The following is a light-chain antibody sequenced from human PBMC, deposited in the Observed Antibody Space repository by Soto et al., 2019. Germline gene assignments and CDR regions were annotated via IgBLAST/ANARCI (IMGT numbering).Light chain of an antibody. V-gene: IGKV3-11*01. J-gene: IGKJ3*01. CDR1: QSISTY. CDR3: LLRDHWLFT. Sequence: EIVLTQSPATLSLSPGERATLSCRASQSISTYLAWYQQKPGQAPRLLIYDASNRATGIPARFSGSGSGTDFTLTISSLEPEDFAVYFCLLRDHWLFTFGPGTKVDF. CDR2: DAS.